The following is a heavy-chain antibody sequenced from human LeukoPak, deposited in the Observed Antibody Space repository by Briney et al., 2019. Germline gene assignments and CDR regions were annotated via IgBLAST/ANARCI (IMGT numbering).Heavy chain of an antibody. V-gene: IGHV3-23*01. J-gene: IGHJ4*02. D-gene: IGHD2-21*01. Sequence: GGSLRLSCVGSGFTFRSHAMRWVRQAPEKGLEFVSGVYENGGTTYYADSVKGRFSISRDNSKNTMYLQMDSLRGEDTAVYYCAKDFRIGYSAHFDYWGQGALVTVSS. CDR2: VYENGGTT. CDR1: GFTFRSHA. CDR3: AKDFRIGYSAHFDY.